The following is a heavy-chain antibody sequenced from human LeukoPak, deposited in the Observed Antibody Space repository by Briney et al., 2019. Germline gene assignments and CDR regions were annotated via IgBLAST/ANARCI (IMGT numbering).Heavy chain of an antibody. CDR2: TYYSGST. V-gene: IGHV4-59*01. J-gene: IGHJ6*03. Sequence: KPSETLSLTCTVSGGSISSYYWSWIRQPPGKGLEWIGYTYYSGSTNYNPSLKSRVTISVDTSKNQFSLKLSSVTAADTAVYYCARVLELQLYYMDVWGKGTTVTVSS. D-gene: IGHD1-7*01. CDR3: ARVLELQLYYMDV. CDR1: GGSISSYY.